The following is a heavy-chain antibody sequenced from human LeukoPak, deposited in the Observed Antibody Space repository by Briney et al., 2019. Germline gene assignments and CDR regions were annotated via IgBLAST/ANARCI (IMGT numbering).Heavy chain of an antibody. Sequence: PGGSLRLSCAASGFTFSSYGMTWVRQAPGKGLEWVSYISSSSSTIYYADSVKGRFTISRDNSKNSLYLQLNSMRAEDTAVYYCARDGLGGPFSYWGQGTLFTVSS. CDR3: ARDGLGGPFSY. D-gene: IGHD3-16*01. CDR2: ISSSSSTI. V-gene: IGHV3-48*01. J-gene: IGHJ4*02. CDR1: GFTFSSYG.